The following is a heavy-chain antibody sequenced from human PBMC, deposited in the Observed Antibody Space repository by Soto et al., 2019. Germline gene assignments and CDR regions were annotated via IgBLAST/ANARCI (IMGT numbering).Heavy chain of an antibody. CDR2: INPSGGST. J-gene: IGHJ4*02. CDR1: GYTFTSYY. CDR3: ARDPYGDYYFDY. Sequence: QVQLVQSGAEVKKPGASVKVSCKASGYTFTSYYMHWVRQAPGQGLEWMGIINPSGGSTSYAQKFQGRVNMTRDTSTSTVYMELSSLRSEDTAVYYCARDPYGDYYFDYWGQGTLVTVSS. D-gene: IGHD4-17*01. V-gene: IGHV1-46*01.